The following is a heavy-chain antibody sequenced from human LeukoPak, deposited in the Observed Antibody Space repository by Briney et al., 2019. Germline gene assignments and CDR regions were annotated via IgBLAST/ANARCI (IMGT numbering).Heavy chain of an antibody. D-gene: IGHD3-22*01. V-gene: IGHV3-23*01. CDR1: GFTFSSYA. CDR3: AKDDSSGYYLLDY. J-gene: IGHJ4*02. CDR2: ISGSGGST. Sequence: GGSLRLSCAASGFTFSSYAMSWVRQAPGKGLGWVSAISGSGGSTYYADSVKGRFTISRDNSKNTLYLQMNSLRAEDTAVYYCAKDDSSGYYLLDYWGQGTLVTVSS.